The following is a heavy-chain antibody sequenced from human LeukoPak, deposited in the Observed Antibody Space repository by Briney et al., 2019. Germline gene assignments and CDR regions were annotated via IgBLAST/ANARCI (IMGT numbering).Heavy chain of an antibody. V-gene: IGHV3-21*01. CDR1: GFTFSSYS. D-gene: IGHD4-23*01. CDR2: ISSSSSYI. J-gene: IGHJ4*02. Sequence: PGGSLRLSCAASGFTFSSYSMNWVRQAPGKGLEWVSSISSSSSYIYYADSVKGRFTISRDNAKNSLYLQMNSLRAEDTAVYYCARAPGGDYYGGLDYWGQGTLVTVSS. CDR3: ARAPGGDYYGGLDY.